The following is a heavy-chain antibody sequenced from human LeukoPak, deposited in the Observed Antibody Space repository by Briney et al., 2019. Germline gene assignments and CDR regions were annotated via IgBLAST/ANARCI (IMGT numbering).Heavy chain of an antibody. CDR3: ARVYFTVYYFDY. V-gene: IGHV4-30-2*01. CDR2: IYHSGST. CDR1: GGSISSGGYS. J-gene: IGHJ4*02. D-gene: IGHD4-17*01. Sequence: PSQTLSLTCAVSGGSISSGGYSWSWIRQPPGKGLEWIGYIYHSGSTYYNPSLKSRVTISVDRSKNQFSLKLSSVTAADTAVYYCARVYFTVYYFDYWGQGTLVTVSS.